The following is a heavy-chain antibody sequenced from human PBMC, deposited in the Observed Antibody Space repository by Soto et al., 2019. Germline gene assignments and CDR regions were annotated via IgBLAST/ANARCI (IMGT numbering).Heavy chain of an antibody. CDR3: ARLSYDILTGYPTPGYYYSGMDV. CDR2: TYYRSKWYN. Sequence: SQTLSLTCAISGDSVSSNSAAWNWIRQSPSRGLEWLGRTYYRSKWYNDYAVSVKSRITINPDTSKNQFSLQLNSVTPEDTAVYYCARLSYDILTGYPTPGYYYSGMDVWGQGTTVTVSS. D-gene: IGHD3-9*01. CDR1: GDSVSSNSAA. J-gene: IGHJ6*02. V-gene: IGHV6-1*01.